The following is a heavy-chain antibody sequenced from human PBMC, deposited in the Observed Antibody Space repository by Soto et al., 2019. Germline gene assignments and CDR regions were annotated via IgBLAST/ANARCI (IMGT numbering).Heavy chain of an antibody. CDR1: GVVFRNYW. V-gene: IGHV3-7*01. J-gene: IGHJ4*02. CDR2: IKQDGSET. CDR3: TRDWDS. Sequence: GGSLRLXCAVSGVVFRNYWMAWARQAPGKGLEWVAVIKQDGSETHYVDSVRGRFPISRDNAWDSLYLEMNSLRVDDTAVYYCTRDWDSWGQGTLVTVSS.